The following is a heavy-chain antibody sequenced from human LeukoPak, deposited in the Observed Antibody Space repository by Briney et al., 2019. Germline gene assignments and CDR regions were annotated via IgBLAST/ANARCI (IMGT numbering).Heavy chain of an antibody. D-gene: IGHD3-3*01. CDR1: GFTFSSYG. V-gene: IGHV3-33*01. CDR3: ARDLYDFWSGYYLDY. Sequence: PGGSLRLSCAASGFTFSSYGMHWVRQAPGKGLEWVAVIWYDGSNKYYADSVKGRFTISRDNPKNTLYLQMNSLRAEDTAVYYCARDLYDFWSGYYLDYWGQGTLVTVSS. J-gene: IGHJ4*02. CDR2: IWYDGSNK.